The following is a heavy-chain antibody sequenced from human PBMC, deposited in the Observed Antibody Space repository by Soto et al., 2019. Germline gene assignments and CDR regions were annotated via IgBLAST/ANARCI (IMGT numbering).Heavy chain of an antibody. CDR1: GYSFTSYW. CDR2: IDPSDSYT. J-gene: IGHJ6*02. D-gene: IGHD6-13*01. Sequence: TGESLKISCKGSGYSFTSYWISWVRQMPGKGLEWMGRIDPSDSYTNYSPSFQGHVTISADKSISTAYLQWSSLKASDTAMYYCARLSTWAAAAGYYYYGMDVWGQGTTVTVSS. CDR3: ARLSTWAAAAGYYYYGMDV. V-gene: IGHV5-10-1*01.